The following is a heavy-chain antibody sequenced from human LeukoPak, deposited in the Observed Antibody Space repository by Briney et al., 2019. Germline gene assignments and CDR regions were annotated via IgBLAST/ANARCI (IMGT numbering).Heavy chain of an antibody. J-gene: IGHJ5*02. CDR1: GGSISSSSYY. CDR3: ASGGSSSWYRWFDP. V-gene: IGHV4-39*01. D-gene: IGHD6-13*01. Sequence: SETLSLTCTVSGGSISSSSYYWGWIRQPPGKGLEWIGDTSYSGSTYYNPSLKSRVTISVDTSKNQFSLKLSSVTATDTAVYYCASGGSSSWYRWFDPWGQGTLVTVSS. CDR2: TSYSGST.